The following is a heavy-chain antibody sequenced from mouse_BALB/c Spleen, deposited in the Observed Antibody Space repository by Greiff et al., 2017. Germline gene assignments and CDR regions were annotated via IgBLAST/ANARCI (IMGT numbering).Heavy chain of an antibody. CDR3: AKSLLVGYAMDY. J-gene: IGHJ4*01. D-gene: IGHD2-10*02. CDR1: GFSLTSYG. V-gene: IGHV2-5-1*01. CDR2: IWRGGST. Sequence: QVQLKESGPSLVQPSQSLSITCTASGFSLTSYGVHWVRQSPGKGLEWLGVIWRGGSTDYNAAFMSRLSITKDNSKSQVFFKMNSLQADDTAIYYCAKSLLVGYAMDYWGQGTSVTVSS.